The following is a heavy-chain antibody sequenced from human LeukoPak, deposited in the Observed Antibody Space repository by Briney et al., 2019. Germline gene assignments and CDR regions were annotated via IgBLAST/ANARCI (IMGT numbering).Heavy chain of an antibody. CDR1: GFTFSSYS. CDR2: ISLDSSSI. J-gene: IGHJ3*02. V-gene: IGHV3-48*04. D-gene: IGHD3-9*01. CDR3: ARDSAGYDRAFDI. Sequence: GGSLRLSFAASGFTFSSYSLNWVRQAPGKGLEWVSHISLDSSSIYYANSVKGRFTISRDNAKNSLYLQMNSLRAEDTAVYYCARDSAGYDRAFDIWGQGTMVTVSS.